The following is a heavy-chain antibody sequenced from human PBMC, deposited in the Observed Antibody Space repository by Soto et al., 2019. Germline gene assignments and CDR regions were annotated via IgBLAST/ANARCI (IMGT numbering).Heavy chain of an antibody. Sequence: ASVKVSCKASGYTFTGYYMQWVRQAPGQGLEWMGWINPNSGGTNYAQKFQGRVTMTRDTSISTAYMELSRLRSDDTAVYYCARVPPDKNVMRAFDYWGQGTLVTVSS. D-gene: IGHD2-8*01. V-gene: IGHV1-2*02. CDR2: INPNSGGT. J-gene: IGHJ4*02. CDR3: ARVPPDKNVMRAFDY. CDR1: GYTFTGYY.